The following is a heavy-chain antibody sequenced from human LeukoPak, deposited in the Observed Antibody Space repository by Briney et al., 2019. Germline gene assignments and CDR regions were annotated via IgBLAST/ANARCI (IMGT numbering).Heavy chain of an antibody. J-gene: IGHJ4*02. D-gene: IGHD3-22*01. CDR1: GYTFTSYG. V-gene: IGHV1-18*01. CDR2: ISAYNGNT. CDR3: ARDRDMNYYDSSGYPY. Sequence: SSVKVSCKASGYTFTSYGISWVRQAPGQGLEWMGWISAYNGNTNYAQKLQGRVTMTTDTSTSTAYMEPRSLRSDDTAVYYCARDRDMNYYDSSGYPYWGQGTLVTVSS.